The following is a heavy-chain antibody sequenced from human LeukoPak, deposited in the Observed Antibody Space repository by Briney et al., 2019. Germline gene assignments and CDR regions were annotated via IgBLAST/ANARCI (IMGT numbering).Heavy chain of an antibody. J-gene: IGHJ4*02. CDR3: ARVGDYYDSGGLDY. D-gene: IGHD3-22*01. Sequence: PGGSLRLSCAASGFTFSSYSMNWVRQAPGKGLEWVSSISSSSSYIYYADSVKGRFTISRDNSKNTLYLQMNSLRAEDTAVYYCARVGDYYDSGGLDYWGQGTLVTVSS. V-gene: IGHV3-21*04. CDR2: ISSSSSYI. CDR1: GFTFSSYS.